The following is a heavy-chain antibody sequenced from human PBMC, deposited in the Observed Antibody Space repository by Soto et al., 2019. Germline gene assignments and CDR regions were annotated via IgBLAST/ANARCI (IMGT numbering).Heavy chain of an antibody. CDR2: ISGNNGNT. J-gene: IGHJ4*02. CDR1: GYKFNTYG. CDR3: ARDMWSFGSGSYSADY. V-gene: IGHV1-18*01. Sequence: ASVKVSCKASGYKFNTYGITWVRQAPGQGPEWMGWISGNNGNTKYPQKFQGRVTMTIDTSTSAAYMELRSLRSDDTAVYYCARDMWSFGSGSYSADYWGQGTPVTVSS. D-gene: IGHD3-10*01.